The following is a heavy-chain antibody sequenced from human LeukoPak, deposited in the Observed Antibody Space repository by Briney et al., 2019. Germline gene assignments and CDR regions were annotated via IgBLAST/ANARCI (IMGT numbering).Heavy chain of an antibody. Sequence: GGSLRLSCAASGFTFSSYAMSWVRQAPGKGLEWVSAISGSGGSTYYADSVKGRFTISRDNSKNTLYLQMNSLRAEDTAVYYCAKVPIFGVVRSYYYYGMDVWGQGTTVTVSS. V-gene: IGHV3-23*01. CDR1: GFTFSSYA. CDR3: AKVPIFGVVRSYYYYGMDV. D-gene: IGHD3-3*01. J-gene: IGHJ6*02. CDR2: ISGSGGST.